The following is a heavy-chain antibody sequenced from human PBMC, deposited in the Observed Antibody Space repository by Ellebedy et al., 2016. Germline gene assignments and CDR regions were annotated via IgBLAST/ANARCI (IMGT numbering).Heavy chain of an antibody. D-gene: IGHD2-15*01. V-gene: IGHV4-59*01. CDR1: GGSIKTYY. CDR2: FDYRGGA. J-gene: IGHJ4*02. Sequence: SETLSLTCAVSGGSIKTYYWSWMRQPPGKGLEWIGYFDYRGGAEYNPSLKSRITISGDPSKNQFSLQLRSVTSADTALYYCARGRRSHDQFAPFDYWGQGTLVTVSS. CDR3: ARGRRSHDQFAPFDY.